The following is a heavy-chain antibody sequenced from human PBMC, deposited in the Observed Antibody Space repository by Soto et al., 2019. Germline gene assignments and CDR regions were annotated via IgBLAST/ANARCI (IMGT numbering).Heavy chain of an antibody. CDR2: TSGSGGGK. CDR1: GFTFSSNA. D-gene: IGHD7-27*01. CDR3: GKGTWGAFDI. V-gene: IGHV3-23*01. Sequence: EVQLLESGGGLVQPGGSLRLSCVASGFTFSSNAMSWVRQAPGKGLEWVSHLTSGSGGGKYYADSVKGRFTISRDNAKNTLYMQMNSLRVEDTAVYYCGKGTWGAFDIWGHGTVVTVSS. J-gene: IGHJ3*02.